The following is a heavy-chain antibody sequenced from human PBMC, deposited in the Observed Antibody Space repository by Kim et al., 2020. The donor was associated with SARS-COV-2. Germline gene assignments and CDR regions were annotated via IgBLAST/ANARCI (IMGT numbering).Heavy chain of an antibody. CDR3: ARQVRHYYDSSGYYYFKYFFDY. CDR1: GGSISSSSYY. D-gene: IGHD3-22*01. CDR2: IYYSGST. Sequence: SETLSLTCTVSGGSISSSSYYWGWIRQPPGKGLEWIGSIYYSGSTYYNPSLKSRVTISVDTSKNQFSLKLSSVTAADTAVYYCARQVRHYYDSSGYYYFKYFFDYWGQGTLVTVSS. V-gene: IGHV4-39*01. J-gene: IGHJ4*02.